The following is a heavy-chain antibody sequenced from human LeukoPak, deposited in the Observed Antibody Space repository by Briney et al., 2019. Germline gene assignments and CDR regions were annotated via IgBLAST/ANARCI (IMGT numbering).Heavy chain of an antibody. Sequence: ASVTVSCKASRYTFTGYYMHWVRQAPGQGLEWMGWINPNSGGTNYAQKFQGRVTMTRDTSISTAYMELSRLRSDDTAVYYCARLPYTMVRGVDGAFDIWGQGTMVTVSS. CDR2: INPNSGGT. CDR1: RYTFTGYY. J-gene: IGHJ3*02. CDR3: ARLPYTMVRGVDGAFDI. D-gene: IGHD3-10*01. V-gene: IGHV1-2*02.